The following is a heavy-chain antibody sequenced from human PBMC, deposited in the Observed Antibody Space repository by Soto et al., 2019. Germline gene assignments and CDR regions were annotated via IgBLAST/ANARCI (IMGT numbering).Heavy chain of an antibody. V-gene: IGHV2-5*01. CDR1: GFSLTTNQVG. D-gene: IGHD1-1*01. J-gene: IGHJ4*02. Sequence: QITLRESGPTLVKPTETLTLTCTFSGFSLTTNQVGVGWIRQPPGKALEWLALIFWNEDKRYSPSLDNRLTITKDTPKNQVVLTMTDMDPADTATFYCVHVYFRGWKSGPDNWGQGTPVTVYS. CDR2: IFWNEDK. CDR3: VHVYFRGWKSGPDN.